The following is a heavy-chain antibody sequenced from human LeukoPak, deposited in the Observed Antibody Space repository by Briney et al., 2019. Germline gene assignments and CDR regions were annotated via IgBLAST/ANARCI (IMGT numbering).Heavy chain of an antibody. Sequence: SVKVSCKASGGTFSSYAISWVRQAPGQGLEWMGGIIPIFGTANYAQKFQGRVTITADESTSTAYMELSSLRSEDTAVYYCARDGSSSPLRYYYYMDVWGKGTTVTVSS. CDR2: IIPIFGTA. D-gene: IGHD6-13*01. V-gene: IGHV1-69*13. CDR1: GGTFSSYA. J-gene: IGHJ6*03. CDR3: ARDGSSSPLRYYYYMDV.